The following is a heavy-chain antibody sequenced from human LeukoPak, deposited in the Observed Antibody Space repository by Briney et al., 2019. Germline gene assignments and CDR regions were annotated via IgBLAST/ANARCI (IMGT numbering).Heavy chain of an antibody. CDR1: GFSFSSYW. Sequence: GGSLRLSCAASGFSFSSYWINWVRQFPGKGLEWVANVKQDGTDKYYVDSVKGRFTISRDNAKNSVYLQMNSLRVEDTAKYFCARGSPGYSFGFSVWGRGATVTVSS. J-gene: IGHJ3*01. V-gene: IGHV3-7*03. CDR3: ARGSPGYSFGFSV. D-gene: IGHD5-12*01. CDR2: VKQDGTDK.